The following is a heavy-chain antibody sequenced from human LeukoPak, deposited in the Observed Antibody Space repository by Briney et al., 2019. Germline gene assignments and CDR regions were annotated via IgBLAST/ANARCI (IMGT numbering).Heavy chain of an antibody. CDR2: LGGSGGST. CDR3: ARGYTATDY. D-gene: IGHD5-18*01. V-gene: IGHV3-23*01. J-gene: IGHJ4*02. CDR1: GFTFYTYA. Sequence: GGSLRLSCAASGFTFYTYAMTWVRQAPGKGLEWVSALGGSGGSTYYADSVKGRFTISRDNSKSTLYLQMNSLRAEDTAVYYCARGYTATDYWGQGTLVTVSS.